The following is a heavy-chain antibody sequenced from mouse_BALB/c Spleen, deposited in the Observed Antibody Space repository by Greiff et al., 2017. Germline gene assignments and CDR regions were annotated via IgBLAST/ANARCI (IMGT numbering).Heavy chain of an antibody. Sequence: EVQGVESGGGLVQPGGSLRLSCATSGFTFTDYYMSWVRQPPGKALEWLGFIRNKANGYTTEYSASVKGRFTISRDNSQSILYLQMNTLRAEDSATYYCARNYGSSYWYFDVWGAGTTVTVSS. V-gene: IGHV7-3*02. CDR1: GFTFTDYY. J-gene: IGHJ1*01. CDR3: ARNYGSSYWYFDV. CDR2: IRNKANGYTT. D-gene: IGHD1-1*01.